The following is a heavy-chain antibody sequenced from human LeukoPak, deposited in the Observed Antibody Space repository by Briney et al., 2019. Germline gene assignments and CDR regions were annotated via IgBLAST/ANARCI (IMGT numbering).Heavy chain of an antibody. D-gene: IGHD2-2*01. CDR1: GFTFCSYS. J-gene: IGHJ3*02. CDR2: ISSSSSYI. Sequence: PGGSLRLSCAASGFTFCSYSMNWVRQAPGKGLEWVSSISSSSSYIYYADSVKGRFTISRDNAKNSLYLQMNSLRAEDTAVYYCASAYCSSTSCYLPNAFDIWGQGTMVTVSS. CDR3: ASAYCSSTSCYLPNAFDI. V-gene: IGHV3-21*01.